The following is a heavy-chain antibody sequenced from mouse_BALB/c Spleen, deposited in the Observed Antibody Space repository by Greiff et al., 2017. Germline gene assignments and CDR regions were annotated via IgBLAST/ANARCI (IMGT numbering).Heavy chain of an antibody. CDR3: ARRGWY. J-gene: IGHJ3*01. D-gene: IGHD1-1*02. CDR1: GFTFSSYG. V-gene: IGHV5-6*01. Sequence: EVQLVESGGDLVKPGGSLELSCAASGFTFSSYGMSWVRQTPDKRLEWVATISSGGSYTYYPDSVKGRFTISRDNAKNTLYLQMSSLKSEDTAMYYCARRGWYWGQGTLVTVSA. CDR2: ISSGGSYT.